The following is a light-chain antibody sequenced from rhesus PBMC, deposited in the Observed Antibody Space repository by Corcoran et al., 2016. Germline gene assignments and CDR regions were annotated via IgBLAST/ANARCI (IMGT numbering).Light chain of an antibody. V-gene: IGKV1-69*01. CDR1: QGISNW. Sequence: DIQMTQSPSSLSASVGDRVTITCRASQGISNWLAWYQQKPGKTPKLLIYRASNLDTGVPSRFSGSGSGTDFTLTNSSLQPEDIATYYCQQHNNSPFTFGPGTKLDI. CDR2: RAS. J-gene: IGKJ3*01. CDR3: QQHNNSPFT.